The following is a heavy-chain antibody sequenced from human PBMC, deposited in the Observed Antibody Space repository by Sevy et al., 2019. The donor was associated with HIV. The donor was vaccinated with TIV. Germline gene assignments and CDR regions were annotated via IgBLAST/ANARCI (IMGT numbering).Heavy chain of an antibody. CDR1: GFTFEDSA. Sequence: GGSLRLSCAASGFTFEDSAMHWVRQAPGKGLEWVSGISWNSATRGYADSVKGRFTISRDNAKNSLYLQMNSLRTEETALYYCAKDTSRVVAGTGYFDYWGQGTLVTVSS. CDR3: AKDTSRVVAGTGYFDY. J-gene: IGHJ4*02. D-gene: IGHD6-19*01. CDR2: ISWNSATR. V-gene: IGHV3-9*01.